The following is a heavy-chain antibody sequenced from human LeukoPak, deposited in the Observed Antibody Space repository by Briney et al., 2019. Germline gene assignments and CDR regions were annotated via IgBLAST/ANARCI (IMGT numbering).Heavy chain of an antibody. CDR3: AKEGQQLVRGPYAFDI. CDR1: GFTFDDYA. D-gene: IGHD6-6*01. J-gene: IGHJ3*02. CDR2: ISGTVGIT. V-gene: IGHV3-23*01. Sequence: GGSLRLSCAASGFTFDDYAMTWVRQAPGKGLEWVSTISGTVGITYYADSVKGRFTISRDNSKNTLYLQMESLRAEDTAVYYCAKEGQQLVRGPYAFDIWGQGTMVTVSS.